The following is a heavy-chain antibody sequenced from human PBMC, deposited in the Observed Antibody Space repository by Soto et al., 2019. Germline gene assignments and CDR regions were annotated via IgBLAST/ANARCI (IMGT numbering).Heavy chain of an antibody. J-gene: IGHJ5*02. CDR3: ARSGIAAAS. CDR1: GGSISSYY. Sequence: SETLSLTCTVSGGSISSYYWSWIRQPPGKGLEWIGYIYYSGSTYYNPSLKSRVTISVDTSKNQFSLKLSSVTAADTAVYYCARSGIAAASWGQGTLVTVSS. CDR2: IYYSGST. V-gene: IGHV4-59*12. D-gene: IGHD6-13*01.